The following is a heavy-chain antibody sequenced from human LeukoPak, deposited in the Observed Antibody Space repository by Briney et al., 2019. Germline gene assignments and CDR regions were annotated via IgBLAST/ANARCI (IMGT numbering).Heavy chain of an antibody. CDR3: TRDSALLGVAFDL. D-gene: IGHD2-15*01. J-gene: IGHJ3*01. CDR2: ISSNGDNT. CDR1: GFPFNTYA. Sequence: SGGSLRLSCSASGFPFNTYAIHWVRQAPGKGLEYVAGISSNGDNTDFADSAKGRFTISRDNSKSTLFLQMSSLRAEDTAVYFCTRDSALLGVAFDLWGQGTVVTVSS. V-gene: IGHV3-64D*06.